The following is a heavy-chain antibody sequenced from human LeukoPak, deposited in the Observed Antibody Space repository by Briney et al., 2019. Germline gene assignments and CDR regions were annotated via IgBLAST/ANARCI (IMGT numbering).Heavy chain of an antibody. CDR1: GGTFSSYA. CDR3: ARVVATPGGLYYYYYYMDV. V-gene: IGHV1-69*06. CDR2: IIPIFGTA. J-gene: IGHJ6*03. Sequence: SVKVSCKASGGTFSSYAISWVRQAPGQGLEWMGGIIPIFGTANYAQKFQGRVTITADKSTGTAYMELSSLRSEDTAVYYCARVVATPGGLYYYYYYMDVWGKGTTVTISS. D-gene: IGHD5-12*01.